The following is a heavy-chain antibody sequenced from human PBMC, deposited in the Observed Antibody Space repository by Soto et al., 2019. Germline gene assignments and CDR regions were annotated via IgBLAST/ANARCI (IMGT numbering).Heavy chain of an antibody. J-gene: IGHJ6*02. CDR1: GYTFTTYY. V-gene: IGHV1-46*01. CDR2: INPSSGSA. D-gene: IGHD2-15*01. Sequence: APVKVSCKASGYTFTTYYIHWVRQAPGQGLEWMGIINPSSGSAGYAQKFQVSVTMTRDTPTNTFYMALNSLRTEDTAGYYCAKDEFLVEVVPRDYSGRDVWGHGTTVTVSS. CDR3: AKDEFLVEVVPRDYSGRDV.